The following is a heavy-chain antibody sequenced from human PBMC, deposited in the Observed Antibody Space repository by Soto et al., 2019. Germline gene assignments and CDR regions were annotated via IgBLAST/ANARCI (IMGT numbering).Heavy chain of an antibody. V-gene: IGHV4-59*01. CDR1: GGSRNSYY. CDR3: ARLVNSDFWSGLEVNWLDP. Sequence: PSKTMYITRTVSGGSRNSYYWSWIRQTQGKGLEWIGYIYYSGSTNYNPSLKSRVTISVDTSKNQFSLKLSSVTAADTAVYYCARLVNSDFWSGLEVNWLDPWGQGTLVTVSS. D-gene: IGHD3-3*01. J-gene: IGHJ5*02. CDR2: IYYSGST.